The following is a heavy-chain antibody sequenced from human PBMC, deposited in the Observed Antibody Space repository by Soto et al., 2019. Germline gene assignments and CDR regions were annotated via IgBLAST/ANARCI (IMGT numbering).Heavy chain of an antibody. Sequence: GASVKVSCKASGYSFTSYGISWVRQAPGQGLEWMGWISAYNAKTIYAQNFQGRVTVTTDTLTRTVYMELRSLRSDDTAVYYCGRGDGRYYYYYAMDVWGQGTTVTVSS. CDR1: GYSFTSYG. CDR2: ISAYNAKT. J-gene: IGHJ6*02. D-gene: IGHD2-8*01. CDR3: GRGDGRYYYYYAMDV. V-gene: IGHV1-18*01.